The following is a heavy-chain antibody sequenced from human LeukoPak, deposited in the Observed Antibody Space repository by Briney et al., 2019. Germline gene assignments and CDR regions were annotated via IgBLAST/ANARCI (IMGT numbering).Heavy chain of an antibody. CDR1: GFTLSSYW. D-gene: IGHD1-14*01. CDR3: ARDRKINGLDY. V-gene: IGHV3-7*01. CDR2: INQDVSEK. J-gene: IGHJ4*02. Sequence: QPGGSLRLSCAASGFTLSSYWMSWVRQAPGKGLEWVANINQDVSEKYYLESVKGRFIISRDNARISLYLQMKSLRAEDTAVYYCARDRKINGLDYWGQGTLVTVSS.